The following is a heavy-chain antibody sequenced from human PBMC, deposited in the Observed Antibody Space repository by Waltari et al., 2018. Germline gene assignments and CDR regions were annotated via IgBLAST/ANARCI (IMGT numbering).Heavy chain of an antibody. CDR1: GFTVRNMW. CDR3: TRGGDDSSWYWRN. J-gene: IGHJ4*02. Sequence: EVQLVESGGGLVQPGGSLRLSCAASGFTVRNMWMTWVRKAPGKGLEWVANINQDGSEKYSVESVKGRFTISRDNAKNSLYLQLNSLRADDTAVYYCTRGGDDSSWYWRNWGQGTLVTVSS. CDR2: INQDGSEK. V-gene: IGHV3-7*01. D-gene: IGHD6-13*01.